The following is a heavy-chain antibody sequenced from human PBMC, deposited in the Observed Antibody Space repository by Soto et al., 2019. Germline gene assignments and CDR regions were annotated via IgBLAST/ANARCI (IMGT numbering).Heavy chain of an antibody. J-gene: IGHJ5*02. CDR1: DASVSHGY. Sequence: SQTLSLTSNVSDASVSHGYWSWIRQPPGKGLEWIGFMYFGGSFNYNPSLTSRATISVETSKNQFSMKLTSVTASDTAVYYCAGSYIESTGFVSDPWGTGPLVTSPQ. V-gene: IGHV4-59*02. CDR2: MYFGGSF. D-gene: IGHD2-8*02. CDR3: AGSYIESTGFVSDP.